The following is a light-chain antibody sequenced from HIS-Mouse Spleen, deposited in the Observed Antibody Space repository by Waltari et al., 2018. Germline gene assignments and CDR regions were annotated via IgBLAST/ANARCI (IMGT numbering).Light chain of an antibody. CDR3: SSYTSSSTLWV. Sequence: QSALTQPASVSGSPGQSITISCTGTSSDVGGYNFVSWYQQHPGKAPKLMIYEVSNRPSAVSNRFSCSKTCNTASLTISGLLAEDEADYYCSSYTSSSTLWVFGGGTKLTVL. V-gene: IGLV2-14*01. CDR2: EVS. J-gene: IGLJ3*02. CDR1: SSDVGGYNF.